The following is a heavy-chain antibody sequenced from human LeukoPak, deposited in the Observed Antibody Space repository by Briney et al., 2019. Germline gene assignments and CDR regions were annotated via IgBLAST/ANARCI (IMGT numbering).Heavy chain of an antibody. V-gene: IGHV3-23*01. CDR2: ISGSGGST. J-gene: IGHJ4*02. CDR1: GFTFSSYA. D-gene: IGHD6-6*01. CDR3: AKDVELSSSGLDYFDY. Sequence: PGGSLRLSCAASGFTFSSYAMSWVRQAPGKGLEWVSAISGSGGSTYYTDSVKGRFTISRDNSKNTLYLQMNSLRAEDTAVYYCAKDVELSSSGLDYFDYWGQGTLVTVSS.